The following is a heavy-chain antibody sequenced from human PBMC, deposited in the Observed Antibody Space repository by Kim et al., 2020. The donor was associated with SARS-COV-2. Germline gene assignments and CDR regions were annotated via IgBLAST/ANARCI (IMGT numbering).Heavy chain of an antibody. V-gene: IGHV4-4*02. CDR3: ARDSSGWYTLGAFDI. CDR2: IYHSGST. CDR1: GGSISSSNW. Sequence: SETLSLTCAVSGGSISSSNWWSWVRQPPGKGLEWIGEIYHSGSTNYNPSLKSRVTISVDKSKNQFSLKLSSVTAADTAVYYCARDSSGWYTLGAFDIWGQGTMVTVSS. J-gene: IGHJ3*02. D-gene: IGHD6-19*01.